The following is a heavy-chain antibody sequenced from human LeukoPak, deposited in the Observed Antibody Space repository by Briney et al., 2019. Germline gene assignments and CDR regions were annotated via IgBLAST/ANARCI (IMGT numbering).Heavy chain of an antibody. CDR2: LSKSGNT. Sequence: PSETLSLTCTVSGDSIGSYFWSWIRLPPGKGLEWIGYLSKSGNTNYSPSLKSRVTIFGDTSKNQFFLKLSSVTAADTAVYYCARARYVNSFYAFDIWGQGTLVTVSS. V-gene: IGHV4-59*01. CDR3: ARARYVNSFYAFDI. D-gene: IGHD3-9*01. J-gene: IGHJ3*02. CDR1: GDSIGSYF.